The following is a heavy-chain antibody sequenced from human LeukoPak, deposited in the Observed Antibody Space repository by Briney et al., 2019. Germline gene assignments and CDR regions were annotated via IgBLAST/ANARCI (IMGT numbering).Heavy chain of an antibody. D-gene: IGHD6-13*01. CDR2: INPNSGGT. CDR1: GYTFTAFY. Sequence: GASVTVSCKASGYTFTAFYMHWVRQAPGQGPEWMGRINPNSGGTKYAQKFQGRVTMTTDTSINTAYLELSRLRSDDTAVYYCARGYSSSWLDYWGQGTLVTVSS. J-gene: IGHJ4*02. V-gene: IGHV1-2*06. CDR3: ARGYSSSWLDY.